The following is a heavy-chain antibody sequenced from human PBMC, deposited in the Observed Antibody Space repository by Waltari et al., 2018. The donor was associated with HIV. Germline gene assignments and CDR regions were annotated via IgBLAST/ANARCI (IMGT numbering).Heavy chain of an antibody. J-gene: IGHJ6*02. Sequence: EVQLVESGGGLVQPGGSLRLSCSASGFTFSSYAMHWVRQAPGKGLEYVSAISNNGHSTYYADSVKGRFTISRDNSKNTLNLQMSSLRAEDTAVYYCVKEGGYCSGGRCYYDGMDVWGQGTTVTVSS. CDR3: VKEGGYCSGGRCYYDGMDV. V-gene: IGHV3-64D*06. CDR2: ISNNGHST. D-gene: IGHD2-15*01. CDR1: GFTFSSYA.